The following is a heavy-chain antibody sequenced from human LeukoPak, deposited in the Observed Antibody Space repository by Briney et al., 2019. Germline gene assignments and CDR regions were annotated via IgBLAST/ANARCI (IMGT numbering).Heavy chain of an antibody. D-gene: IGHD6-19*01. V-gene: IGHV3-23*01. CDR2: ISGSGGST. CDR1: GFTFSSYG. Sequence: GSLRLSCAASGFTFSSYGMSWVRQAPGKGLEWVSAISGSGGSTYYADSVKGRFTISRDNSKNTLYLQMNSLRAEDTAVYYCAKVYGSSGWESYYYYYMDVWGKGTTVTISS. CDR3: AKVYGSSGWESYYYYYMDV. J-gene: IGHJ6*03.